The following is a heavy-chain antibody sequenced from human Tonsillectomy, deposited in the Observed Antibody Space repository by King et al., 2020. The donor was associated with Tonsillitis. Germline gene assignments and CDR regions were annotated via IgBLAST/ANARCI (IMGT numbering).Heavy chain of an antibody. CDR1: GFTFSSYG. D-gene: IGHD3-3*01. V-gene: IGHV3-30*18. Sequence: VQLVESGGGVVQPGRSLRLSCAASGFTFSSYGMHWVRQAPGKGLEWVAVISYDGTNKYYADSVKGRFTISRDNSKNTLYLQMNSLRAEDTAVYYSAKGGGPSYDFWSGSQIYYYDGMDVWGQGTTVTVSS. CDR3: AKGGGPSYDFWSGSQIYYYDGMDV. J-gene: IGHJ6*02. CDR2: ISYDGTNK.